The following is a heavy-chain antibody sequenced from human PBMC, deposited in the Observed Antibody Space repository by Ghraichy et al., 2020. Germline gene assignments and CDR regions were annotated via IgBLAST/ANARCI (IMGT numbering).Heavy chain of an antibody. V-gene: IGHV1-46*01. J-gene: IGHJ5*02. CDR1: GYTFTSYY. CDR3: ARDPGISTYYDFWSGYHEYNWFDP. D-gene: IGHD3-3*01. CDR2: INPSGGST. Sequence: ASVKVSCKASGYTFTSYYMHWVRQAPGQGLEWMGIINPSGGSTSYAQKFQGRVTMTRDTSTSTVYMELSSLRSEDTAVYYCARDPGISTYYDFWSGYHEYNWFDPWGQGTLVTVSS.